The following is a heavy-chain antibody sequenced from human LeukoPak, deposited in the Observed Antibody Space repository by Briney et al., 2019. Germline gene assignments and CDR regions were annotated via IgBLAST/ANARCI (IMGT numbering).Heavy chain of an antibody. Sequence: GASVKVSXKASGYTFSTHDINWVRQATGQGLEWMGWMNPNSGNTGYAQKFQGRVTMTRSTSITTAYMELSSLTSEDTAVYYCARGTEASDYWGQGTLVTVSS. V-gene: IGHV1-8*01. CDR3: ARGTEASDY. CDR1: GYTFSTHD. CDR2: MNPNSGNT. D-gene: IGHD1-1*01. J-gene: IGHJ4*02.